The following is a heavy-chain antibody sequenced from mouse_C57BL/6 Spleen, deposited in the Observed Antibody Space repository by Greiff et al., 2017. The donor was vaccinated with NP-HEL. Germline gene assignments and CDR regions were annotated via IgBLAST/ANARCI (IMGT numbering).Heavy chain of an antibody. V-gene: IGHV3-1*01. J-gene: IGHJ2*01. CDR2: ISYSGST. CDR3: ARAGTGTGGFDD. CDR1: GYSITSGYD. D-gene: IGHD4-1*01. Sequence: DVKLQESGPGMVKPSQSLSLTCTVTGYSITSGYDWHWIRHFPGNKLEWMGYISYSGSTNYNPSLKSRISITPDTSKNHFFLKLNSVTTEDTATYYCARAGTGTGGFDDWGQGTTLTVSS.